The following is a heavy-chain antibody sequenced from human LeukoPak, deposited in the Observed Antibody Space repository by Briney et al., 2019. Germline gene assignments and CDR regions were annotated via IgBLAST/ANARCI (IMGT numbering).Heavy chain of an antibody. D-gene: IGHD2-2*01. V-gene: IGHV3-21*01. J-gene: IGHJ6*03. CDR3: ARGIDEYQLGNGMDV. CDR2: ISSSSSYI. Sequence: GGSLRLSCAASGFTFSSYSMNWVRQAPGKGLEWVSSISSSSSYIYYADSVKGRFTISRDNAKNSLYLQMNSLRAEDTAVYYCARGIDEYQLGNGMDVWGKGTTVTVSS. CDR1: GFTFSSYS.